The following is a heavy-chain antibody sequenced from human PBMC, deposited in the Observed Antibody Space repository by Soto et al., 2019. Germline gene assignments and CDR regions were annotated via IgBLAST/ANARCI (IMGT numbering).Heavy chain of an antibody. D-gene: IGHD1-26*01. CDR2: DRDKANGYTT. V-gene: IGHV3-72*01. Sequence: EVQLVESGGGLVEPGGTLRLSWAASGFIFSDHYMDWVRQAPGKGLEWIGRDRDKANGYTTEYAASVRGRFTVSRDDSKTSLDLQMNSLQIEDTAMYYCVRNLASGVTYYIDYWGQGTLVTVSS. CDR3: VRNLASGVTYYIDY. CDR1: GFIFSDHY. J-gene: IGHJ4*02.